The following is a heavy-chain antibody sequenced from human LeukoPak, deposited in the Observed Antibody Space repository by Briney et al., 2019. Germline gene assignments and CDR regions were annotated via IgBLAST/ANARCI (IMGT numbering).Heavy chain of an antibody. CDR1: GFTFSSYG. V-gene: IGHV3-30*18. D-gene: IGHD1-26*01. CDR2: ISYDGSTK. Sequence: GGSLRLSCAASGFTFSSYGMHWVRQAPGKGLEWVAVISYDGSTKYYVDSVKGRFTISRDNSKSTLFLQMNSLRAEDTAIYYCAKYGPQDSGSSHFDYWGQGALVTVSS. J-gene: IGHJ4*02. CDR3: AKYGPQDSGSSHFDY.